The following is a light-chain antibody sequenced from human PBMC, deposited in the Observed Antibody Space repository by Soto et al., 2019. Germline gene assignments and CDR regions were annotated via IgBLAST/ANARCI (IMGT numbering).Light chain of an antibody. Sequence: EIVLTQSPGTLSVSPGERATLSCRASQTIDSNSLSWYQQKPGQAPSLLIYGTSSRATGIPDRFSGSGSGTDFTLTISRLEPEDSAIYYWQQYRSWTFGQGTKVEIK. J-gene: IGKJ1*01. CDR3: QQYRSWT. V-gene: IGKV3-20*01. CDR1: QTIDSNS. CDR2: GTS.